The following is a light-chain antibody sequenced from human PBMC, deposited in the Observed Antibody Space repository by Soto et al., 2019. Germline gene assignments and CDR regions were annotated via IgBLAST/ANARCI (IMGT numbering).Light chain of an antibody. J-gene: IGKJ1*01. V-gene: IGKV3-20*01. CDR2: GAS. Sequence: EIVLTQSPGTLSLSPGERATLSCRASQSVSSSYLAWYQQKPGQAPRLLIYGASSRATGIPDRFSGSGSGTDFTLTISRLGPQDFAVYSCQQYGSSPPWTFGQGTKVEIK. CDR3: QQYGSSPPWT. CDR1: QSVSSSY.